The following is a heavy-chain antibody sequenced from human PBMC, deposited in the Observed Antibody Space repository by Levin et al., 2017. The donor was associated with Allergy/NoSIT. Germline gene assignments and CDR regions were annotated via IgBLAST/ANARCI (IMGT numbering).Heavy chain of an antibody. CDR3: ARFWNYYDSSGYPNIFDY. Sequence: LSLPCAASGFTFRSYSMNWVRQAPGKGLEWVSSISSSSSYIYYADSVKGRFTISRDNAKNSLYLQMNSLRAEDTAVYYCARFWNYYDSSGYPNIFDYWGQGTLVTVSS. D-gene: IGHD3-22*01. V-gene: IGHV3-21*01. CDR1: GFTFRSYS. CDR2: ISSSSSYI. J-gene: IGHJ4*02.